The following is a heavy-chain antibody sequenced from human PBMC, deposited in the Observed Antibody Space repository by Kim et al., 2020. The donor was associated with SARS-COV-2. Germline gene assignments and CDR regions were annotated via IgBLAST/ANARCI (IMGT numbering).Heavy chain of an antibody. Sequence: SETLSLTCTVSGGSISSGGYYWSWIRQHPGKGLEWIGHIYYSGSTYYNPSLKSRVTISVDTSKNQFSLKLSSVTAADTAVYYCARDSLELRGAFDIWGQGTMVTVSS. CDR3: ARDSLELRGAFDI. CDR1: GGSISSGGYY. V-gene: IGHV4-31*03. D-gene: IGHD1-7*01. J-gene: IGHJ3*02. CDR2: IYYSGST.